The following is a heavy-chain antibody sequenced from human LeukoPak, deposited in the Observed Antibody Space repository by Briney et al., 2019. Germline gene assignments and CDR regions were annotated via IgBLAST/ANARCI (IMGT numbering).Heavy chain of an antibody. J-gene: IGHJ4*02. D-gene: IGHD6-6*01. CDR3: ARGMSIAARGPVNDY. CDR1: GGSFSGYY. Sequence: SETLSLTCAVYGGSFSGYYWSWIRQPPGKGLEWIGEINHSGSTNYNPSLKSRVTISVDTSKNQFSLKLSSVTAADTAVYYCARGMSIAARGPVNDYWGQGTLVTVPS. V-gene: IGHV4-34*01. CDR2: INHSGST.